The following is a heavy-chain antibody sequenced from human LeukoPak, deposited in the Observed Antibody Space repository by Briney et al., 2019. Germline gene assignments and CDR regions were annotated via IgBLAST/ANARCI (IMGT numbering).Heavy chain of an antibody. V-gene: IGHV4-61*02. J-gene: IGHJ4*02. CDR3: ATAEYSSSSGLGY. CDR1: GGSISSGSYY. D-gene: IGHD6-6*01. CDR2: IYTSGST. Sequence: SSQTLSLTCTVSGGSISSGSYYWSWIRQPAGKGLEWIGRIYTSGSTNYNPSLKSRVTISVDTSKNQFSLKPSSVTAADTAVYYCATAEYSSSSGLGYWGQGTLVTVSS.